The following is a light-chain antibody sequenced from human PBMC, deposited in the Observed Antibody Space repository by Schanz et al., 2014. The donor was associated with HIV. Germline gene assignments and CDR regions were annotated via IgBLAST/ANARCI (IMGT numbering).Light chain of an antibody. CDR1: SSNIGSNY. J-gene: IGLJ3*02. Sequence: QSVLTQPPSASGTPGQRVTISCSGSSSNIGSNYVYWYQHLPGTAPKLLIYKNNQRPSGVPDRFSGSKSGTSASLAFSGLRSEDETDYYCATWDDTLSVWVFGGGTKLTVL. V-gene: IGLV1-47*01. CDR3: ATWDDTLSVWV. CDR2: KNN.